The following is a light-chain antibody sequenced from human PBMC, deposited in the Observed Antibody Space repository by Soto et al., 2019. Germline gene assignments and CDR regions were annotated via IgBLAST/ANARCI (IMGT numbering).Light chain of an antibody. CDR1: SSKIGSNT. Sequence: QSVLTQPPSASGTPGQRVTISCSGSSSKIGSNTVNWYQQLPGTAPKLLIYYNNQRHSGVPDRFSGSKSGTSASLAISGLQSEDEADYYCASWDDSLNRVVFGGGTKLTVL. J-gene: IGLJ2*01. CDR2: YNN. CDR3: ASWDDSLNRVV. V-gene: IGLV1-44*01.